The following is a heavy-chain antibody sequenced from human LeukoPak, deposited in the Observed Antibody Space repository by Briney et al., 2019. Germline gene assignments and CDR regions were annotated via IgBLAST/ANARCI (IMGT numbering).Heavy chain of an antibody. CDR3: ASRIATAGSVDY. Sequence: GGSLRLSCAASGFTVSSNYMSWVRQAPGKGLEWVSVIYSSGSTYYADSVKGRFTISRDNSKNTLHLQMNTLRAEDTAVYYCASRIATAGSVDYWGQGTMVTVSS. V-gene: IGHV3-53*01. D-gene: IGHD6-13*01. CDR1: GFTVSSNY. J-gene: IGHJ3*01. CDR2: IYSSGST.